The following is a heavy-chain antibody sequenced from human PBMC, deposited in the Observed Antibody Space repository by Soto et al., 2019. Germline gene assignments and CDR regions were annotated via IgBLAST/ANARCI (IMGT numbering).Heavy chain of an antibody. CDR1: GDSISSSY. Sequence: PSETLSLTCTVTGDSISSSYWSWIRQPPGKGLEWIGHIYYSGSANYNPSLKGRVTISIDTSAIQFSLKLTSVSAADTAVYFCARAQPFEFHNWFDPWGQGTLVTVSS. V-gene: IGHV4-59*01. CDR2: IYYSGSA. CDR3: ARAQPFEFHNWFDP. J-gene: IGHJ5*02. D-gene: IGHD3-10*01.